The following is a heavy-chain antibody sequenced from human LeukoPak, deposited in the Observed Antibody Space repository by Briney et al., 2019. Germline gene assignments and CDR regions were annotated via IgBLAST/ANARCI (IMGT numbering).Heavy chain of an antibody. D-gene: IGHD2-15*01. CDR3: AKGGGYSRNAFDI. CDR1: GFTFSSYA. Sequence: PGGSLRLSCAASGFTFSSYAMSWVRQAPGKGLEWVSTISAPGGNTYYADSVTGRFTISRDSSKSTLYLQMNSLRAEDTAVYYCAKGGGYSRNAFDIWGQGTMVTVSS. J-gene: IGHJ3*02. CDR2: ISAPGGNT. V-gene: IGHV3-23*01.